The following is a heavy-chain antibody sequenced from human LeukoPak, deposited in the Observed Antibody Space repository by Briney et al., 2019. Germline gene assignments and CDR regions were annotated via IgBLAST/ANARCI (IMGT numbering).Heavy chain of an antibody. V-gene: IGHV3-74*01. J-gene: IGHJ6*03. Sequence: GGSLRLSCAASGFTFSSYWMHWVRQAPGKGLVWVSRINSDGSSTSYADSVKGRFTISRDNAKNTLYPQMNSLRAEDTAVYYCARDAYYYDSSGYYYYYYMDVWGKGTTVTVSS. CDR3: ARDAYYYDSSGYYYYYYMDV. CDR1: GFTFSSYW. D-gene: IGHD3-22*01. CDR2: INSDGSST.